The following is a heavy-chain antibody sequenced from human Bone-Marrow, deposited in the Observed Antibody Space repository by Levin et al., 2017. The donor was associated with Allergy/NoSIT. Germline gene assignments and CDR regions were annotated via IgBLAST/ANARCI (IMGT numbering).Heavy chain of an antibody. CDR2: ISSSSSYI. CDR3: ARRGELPRLEAGVGTFLHDVFDI. V-gene: IGHV3-21*01. Sequence: GESLKISCAASGFTFSSYSMNWVRQAPGKGLEWVSSISSSSSYIYYADSVKGRFTISRDNAKNSLYLQMNSLRAEDTAVYYCARRGELPRLEAGVGTFLHDVFDIWGQGTMVTVSS. D-gene: IGHD1-26*01. CDR1: GFTFSSYS. J-gene: IGHJ3*02.